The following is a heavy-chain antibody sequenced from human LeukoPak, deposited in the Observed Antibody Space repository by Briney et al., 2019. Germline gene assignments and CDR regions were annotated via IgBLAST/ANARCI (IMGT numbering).Heavy chain of an antibody. CDR3: ARGLQISVAGY. V-gene: IGHV1-46*01. Sequence: GASVKVSCKASGYTFTSNYIHWVRQAPGQGLEWMGMIYPRDGSTSYAQKFQGRVTMTRDTSTSTVYMELSSLRSEDTAVYYCARGLQISVAGYWGQGTLVTVSS. D-gene: IGHD6-19*01. J-gene: IGHJ4*02. CDR2: IYPRDGST. CDR1: GYTFTSNY.